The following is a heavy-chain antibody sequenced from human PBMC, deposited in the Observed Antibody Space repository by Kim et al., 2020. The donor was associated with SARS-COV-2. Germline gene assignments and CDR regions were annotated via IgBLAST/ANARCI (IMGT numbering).Heavy chain of an antibody. D-gene: IGHD6-19*01. CDR2: ISSSSSYI. Sequence: GGSLRLSCAASGFTFSSYSMNWVRQAPGKGLEWVSSISSSSSYIYYADSVKGRFTISRDNAKNSLYLQMNSLRAEDTAVYYCARELYSSVGGVDYWGQGTLVTVSS. J-gene: IGHJ4*02. CDR1: GFTFSSYS. CDR3: ARELYSSVGGVDY. V-gene: IGHV3-21*01.